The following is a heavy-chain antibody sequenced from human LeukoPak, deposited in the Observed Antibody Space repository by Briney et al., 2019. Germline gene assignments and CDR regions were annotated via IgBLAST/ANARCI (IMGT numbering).Heavy chain of an antibody. D-gene: IGHD1-7*01. Sequence: GGSLRLSCAASGFTFSSYWMSWVRQAPGKGLEWVANKKQDGSEKYYVDSVKGRFTISRDNAKNSLYLQMNSLRAEDTAVYYCARMNYVSSGWGAPFDYWGQGTLVTVSS. CDR1: GFTFSSYW. J-gene: IGHJ4*02. CDR3: ARMNYVSSGWGAPFDY. V-gene: IGHV3-7*01. CDR2: KKQDGSEK.